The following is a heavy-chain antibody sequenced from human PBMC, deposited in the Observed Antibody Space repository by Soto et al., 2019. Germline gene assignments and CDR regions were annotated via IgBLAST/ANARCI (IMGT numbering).Heavy chain of an antibody. CDR1: GGSLRDYGHF. D-gene: IGHD3-16*01. CDR2: IHSSGST. V-gene: IGHV4-31*03. Sequence: PSETLSLTCTVSGGSLRDYGHFWSWIRQSPGKGLEWVGYIHSSGSTYYSPSLESRIAISVDTSENQFSLKLSSVTAADTAIYYCARVEGDTSKRNFDYWGQGALVTVSS. J-gene: IGHJ4*02. CDR3: ARVEGDTSKRNFDY.